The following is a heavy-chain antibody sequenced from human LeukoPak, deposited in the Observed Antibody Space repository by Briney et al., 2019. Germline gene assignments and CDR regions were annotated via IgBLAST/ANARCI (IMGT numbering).Heavy chain of an antibody. J-gene: IGHJ1*01. CDR1: GGSISSGGYY. V-gene: IGHV4-31*03. Sequence: TTSETLSLTCTVSGGSISSGGYYWSWIRQHPGRGLEWIGYISYSGSTYYNPSLKSRVTISVDRSKNQFSLKLSSVTAADTAVYFCASPRGDDSGGYYTWYFHHWGQGILVTVSS. CDR3: ASPRGDDSGGYYTWYFHH. CDR2: ISYSGST. D-gene: IGHD3-22*01.